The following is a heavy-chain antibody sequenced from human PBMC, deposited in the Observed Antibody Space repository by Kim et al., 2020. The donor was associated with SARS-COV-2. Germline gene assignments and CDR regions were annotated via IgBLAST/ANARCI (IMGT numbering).Heavy chain of an antibody. CDR1: GGSFSGYY. J-gene: IGHJ6*02. D-gene: IGHD1-26*01. CDR3: ARARRYLTWELQGRYGMDV. Sequence: SETLSLTCAVYGGSFSGYYWSWIRQPPGKGREWIGEINHSGSTNYNPSLKSRVTISVDTSKNQFSLKLSSVTAADTAVYYCARARRYLTWELQGRYGMDVWGQGTTVTVSS. CDR2: INHSGST. V-gene: IGHV4-34*01.